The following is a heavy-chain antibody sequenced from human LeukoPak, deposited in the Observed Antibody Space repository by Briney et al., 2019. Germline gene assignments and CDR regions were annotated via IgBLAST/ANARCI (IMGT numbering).Heavy chain of an antibody. D-gene: IGHD6-6*01. CDR3: AREDIAARPSGDYYYYGMDV. CDR1: GGSISSSSYY. J-gene: IGHJ6*02. V-gene: IGHV4-39*02. CDR2: IYYSGST. Sequence: SEILSLTCTVSGGSISSSSYYWGWIRQPPGKGLEWIGSIYYSGSTYYNPSLKSRVTISVDTSKNQFSLKLSSVTAADTAVYYCAREDIAARPSGDYYYYGMDVWGQGTTVTVSS.